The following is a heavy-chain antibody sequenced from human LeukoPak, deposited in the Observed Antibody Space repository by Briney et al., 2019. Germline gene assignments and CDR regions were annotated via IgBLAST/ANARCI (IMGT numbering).Heavy chain of an antibody. D-gene: IGHD3-9*01. Sequence: GGYRRPSCAAYAFTFSNYAMKWVRQTPRKGLEWVSGISGSGTRTYYADSVKGRFTISRDNSKNTLHLQMDSLRAEDTAVYYCAKSWDFDWLLSYWGQGTLVTVSS. CDR1: AFTFSNYA. V-gene: IGHV3-23*01. CDR3: AKSWDFDWLLSY. CDR2: ISGSGTRT. J-gene: IGHJ4*01.